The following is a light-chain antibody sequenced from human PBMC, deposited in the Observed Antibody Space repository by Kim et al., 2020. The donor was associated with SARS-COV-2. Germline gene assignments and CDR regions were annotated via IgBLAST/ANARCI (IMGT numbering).Light chain of an antibody. CDR1: SLRSYY. J-gene: IGLJ2*01. Sequence: SSELTQDPAVSVALGQTVRITCQGDSLRSYYATWYQQKPGQAPILVIYGKNNRPSGIPDRFSGSSSGNTASLTITGTQAGDEADYYCNSRDSNDNVVFGGGTKLPVL. V-gene: IGLV3-19*01. CDR2: GKN. CDR3: NSRDSNDNVV.